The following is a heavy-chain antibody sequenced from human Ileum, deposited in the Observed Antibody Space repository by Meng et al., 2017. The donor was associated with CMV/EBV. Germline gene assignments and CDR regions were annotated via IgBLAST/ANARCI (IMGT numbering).Heavy chain of an antibody. CDR3: AIDPSGYYYKF. CDR2: IIPALAII. J-gene: IGHJ4*02. V-gene: IGHV1-69*02. CDR1: GGAFSPYT. D-gene: IGHD3-22*01. Sequence: QVQLVQSGAEVKKPGSAVKVSCQASGGAFSPYTISWVRQAPGQGLEWMGRIIPALAIINYAQRVQGRVTITADMSKSTAYMDLNSLRSEDTAVYYCAIDPSGYYYKFWGQGTLVTVSS.